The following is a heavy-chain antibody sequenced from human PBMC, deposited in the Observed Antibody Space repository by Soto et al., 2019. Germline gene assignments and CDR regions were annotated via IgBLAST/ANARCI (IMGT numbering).Heavy chain of an antibody. CDR2: ISSSGSTI. J-gene: IGHJ6*03. CDR1: GFTLSDYY. Sequence: GGSLRLSCAASGFTLSDYYMSWIRQAPGKGLEWVSYISSSGSTIYYADSVKGRFTISRDNAKNSLYLQMNSLRAEDTAVYYCARDRSEDYYYYYMDVWGKGTTVTVSS. V-gene: IGHV3-11*01. CDR3: ARDRSEDYYYYYMDV.